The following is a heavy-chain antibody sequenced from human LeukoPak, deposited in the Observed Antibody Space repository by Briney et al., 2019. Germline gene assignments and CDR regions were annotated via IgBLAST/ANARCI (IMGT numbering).Heavy chain of an antibody. CDR3: ARCPSSVPTFDY. Sequence: SETLSLTCTVSGGSISSNIYYWGWIRQPPGKGLEWIGSIHYSGSTYYNPSLKSRVTISVDTSKNQFSLKLSSVTAADTAVYYCARCPSSVPTFDYWGQGTLVTVSS. CDR1: GGSISSNIYY. CDR2: IHYSGST. V-gene: IGHV4-39*07. J-gene: IGHJ4*02.